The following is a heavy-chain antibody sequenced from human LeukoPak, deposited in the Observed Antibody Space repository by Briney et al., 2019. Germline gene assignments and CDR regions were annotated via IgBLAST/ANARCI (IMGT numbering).Heavy chain of an antibody. D-gene: IGHD6-19*01. CDR1: GFSITTDYY. CDR2: IYHSGST. J-gene: IGHJ4*02. Sequence: SETLSLTCTVSGFSITTDYYWGWIRQPPGKGLEWIGTIYHSGSTYYNPSLKSRVTISVDTSKNQFSLKLSSVTAADTAVYYCAREEQWLVRNWGQGTLVTVSS. CDR3: AREEQWLVRN. V-gene: IGHV4-38-2*02.